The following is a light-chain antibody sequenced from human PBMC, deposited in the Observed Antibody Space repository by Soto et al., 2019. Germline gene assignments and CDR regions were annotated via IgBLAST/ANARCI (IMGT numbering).Light chain of an antibody. Sequence: EIVLTQSPGTLSLSPGDRATLSCRASQSVSSNYLAWYQQKPGQAPRVLIYSASSRATGIPDRFSGSGSGTDFTLTISRLEPEDFTVYYCQQYGSSPTFGQGTKVEIK. CDR3: QQYGSSPT. CDR2: SAS. CDR1: QSVSSNY. J-gene: IGKJ1*01. V-gene: IGKV3-20*01.